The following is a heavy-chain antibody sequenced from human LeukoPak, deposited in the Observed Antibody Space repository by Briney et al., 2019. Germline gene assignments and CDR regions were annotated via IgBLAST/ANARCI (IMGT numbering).Heavy chain of an antibody. D-gene: IGHD3-16*01. CDR1: GFTLSSYA. CDR3: AKTRGIFHYYGMGV. V-gene: IGHV3-23*01. Sequence: GGSLRLSCAASGFTLSSYAMSWVRQAPGKGLEWVSGISGSGGSTYYADSVKGRFTISRDNSKNTLYLQMNSLRAEDRAVYYCAKTRGIFHYYGMGVWGQGTTVTVSS. J-gene: IGHJ6*02. CDR2: ISGSGGST.